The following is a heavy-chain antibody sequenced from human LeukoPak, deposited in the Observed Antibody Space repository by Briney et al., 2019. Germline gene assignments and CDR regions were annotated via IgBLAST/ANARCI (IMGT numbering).Heavy chain of an antibody. CDR2: IRSKAYGGTT. J-gene: IGHJ5*02. CDR3: TRDGREGSSGWYVGWFDP. CDR1: GFIFNNYG. Sequence: GGSLRLSCTASGFIFNNYGMNWVRQAPGKGLEWVGFIRSKAYGGTTEYAASVKGRFTISRDDSKSIAYLQMNSLKTEDTAVYYCTRDGREGSSGWYVGWFDPWGQGTLVTVSS. D-gene: IGHD6-19*01. V-gene: IGHV3-49*04.